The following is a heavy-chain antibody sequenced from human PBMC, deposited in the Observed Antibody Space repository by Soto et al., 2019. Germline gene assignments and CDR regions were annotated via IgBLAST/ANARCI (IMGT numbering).Heavy chain of an antibody. CDR1: GYTFTSYD. J-gene: IGHJ6*02. CDR3: ASSVGTWCYYYYGMDV. CDR2: MNPNSGNT. D-gene: IGHD2-8*01. Sequence: QVQLVQSGAEVKKPGASVKVSCKASGYTFTSYDINWVRQATGQGLEWMGWMNPNSGNTGYAQKFQGRVTMTRNTSISTAYMELSSLRSEDTAVYYCASSVGTWCYYYYGMDVWGQGTTVTVSS. V-gene: IGHV1-8*01.